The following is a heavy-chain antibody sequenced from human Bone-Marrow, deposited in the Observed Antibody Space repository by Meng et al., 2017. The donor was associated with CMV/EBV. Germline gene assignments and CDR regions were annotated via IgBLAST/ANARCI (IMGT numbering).Heavy chain of an antibody. D-gene: IGHD3-3*01. CDR1: GGSISSYY. CDR3: ARRSDFWSGYWENYFDY. CDR2: IYYSGST. V-gene: IGHV4-59*01. Sequence: GSLRLSCTVSGGSISSYYWSWIRQPPGKGLEWIGYIYYSGSTNYNPSLKSRVTISVDTSKNQFSLKLSSVTAADTAVYYCARRSDFWSGYWENYFDYWGQGPLVTVSS. J-gene: IGHJ4*02.